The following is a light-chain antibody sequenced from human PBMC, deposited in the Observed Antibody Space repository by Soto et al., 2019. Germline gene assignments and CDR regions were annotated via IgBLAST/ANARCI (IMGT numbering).Light chain of an antibody. V-gene: IGKV1-5*01. CDR1: QSISSR. J-gene: IGKJ1*01. CDR3: QQYDSYSWT. CDR2: DAS. Sequence: DIQMTQSPSTLSSSVGDRVTITCRASQSISSRLAWYQQKPGKAPKLLIYDASSLASGVPSRFSGSGSGTEFTLTISSLEPEDFATYYCQQYDSYSWTFGQGTKVEIK.